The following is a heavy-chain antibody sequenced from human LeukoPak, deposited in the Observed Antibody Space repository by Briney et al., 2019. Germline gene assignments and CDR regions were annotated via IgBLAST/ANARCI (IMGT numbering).Heavy chain of an antibody. CDR2: INPSGGST. CDR1: GYTFTSYY. D-gene: IGHD3-10*01. V-gene: IGHV1-46*01. J-gene: IGHJ5*02. CDR3: ARDGYYGSGSYYKYNWFDP. Sequence: GASVKVSCKASGYTFTSYYMHWVRQAPGQGLEWMGIINPSGGSTSYAQKFQGRVTMTRDTSTSTVYMELSSLRSEDTAVYYCARDGYYGSGSYYKYNWFDPWGQGTLVTVSS.